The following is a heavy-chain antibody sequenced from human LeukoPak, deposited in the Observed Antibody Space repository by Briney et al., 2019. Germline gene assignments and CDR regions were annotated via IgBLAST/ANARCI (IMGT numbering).Heavy chain of an antibody. CDR3: ARAYGIAAAGYFDY. V-gene: IGHV1-69*05. D-gene: IGHD6-13*01. CDR2: IIPIFGTA. CDR1: GGTFSSYA. Sequence: ASVKVSCKASGGTFSSYAISWVRQAPGQGLEWMGGIIPIFGTANYAQKFQGRVTITTDESTSTAYMELSSLGSEDTAVYYCARAYGIAAAGYFDYWGQGTLVTVSS. J-gene: IGHJ4*02.